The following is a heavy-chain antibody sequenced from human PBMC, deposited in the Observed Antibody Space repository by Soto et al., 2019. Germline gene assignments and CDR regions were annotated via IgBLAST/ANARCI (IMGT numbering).Heavy chain of an antibody. V-gene: IGHV4-59*08. CDR3: ARTSSGYYIDY. Sequence: ETLSLTCTVSGGSISSYYWSWIRQPPGKGLEWIGYIYYSGSTNYNPSLKSRVTISVDTSKNQFSLKLSSVTAADTAVYYCARTSSGYYIDYWGQGTLVTVST. D-gene: IGHD6-19*01. J-gene: IGHJ4*02. CDR1: GGSISSYY. CDR2: IYYSGST.